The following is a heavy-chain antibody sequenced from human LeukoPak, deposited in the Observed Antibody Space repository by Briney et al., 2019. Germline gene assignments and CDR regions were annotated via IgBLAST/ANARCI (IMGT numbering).Heavy chain of an antibody. CDR1: GGSISSYY. CDR3: ARSEQRTNFDY. CDR2: IYHSGST. D-gene: IGHD6-25*01. J-gene: IGHJ4*02. Sequence: SETLSLTCTVSGGSISSYYWSWIRQPPGKGLEWIGSIYHSGSTYYNPSLKSRVTISVDTSKNQFSLKLSSVTAADTAVYYCARSEQRTNFDYWGQGTLVTVSS. V-gene: IGHV4-59*08.